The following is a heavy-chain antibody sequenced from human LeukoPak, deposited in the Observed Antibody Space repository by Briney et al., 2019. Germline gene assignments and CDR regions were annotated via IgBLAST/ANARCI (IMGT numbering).Heavy chain of an antibody. D-gene: IGHD3-16*01. J-gene: IGHJ4*02. CDR3: ARGGLPRYYFDY. CDR2: ISFDGNTI. CDR1: RFIFSSYA. Sequence: PGGSLRLSCAASRFIFSSYAMHWVRQAPGKGLEWVAVISFDGNTIYYADSVKGRFTTSRDNSKNTLYLQMNSLRAEDTAVYYCARGGLPRYYFDYWGQGTLVTVSS. V-gene: IGHV3-30*04.